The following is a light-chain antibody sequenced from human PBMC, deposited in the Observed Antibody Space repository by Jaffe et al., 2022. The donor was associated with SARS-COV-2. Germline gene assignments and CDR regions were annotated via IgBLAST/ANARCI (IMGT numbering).Light chain of an antibody. CDR2: GNS. CDR3: QSYDSSLSGDV. CDR1: RSNIGAGYD. Sequence: QSVLTQPPSVSGAPGQKVTISCTGSRSNIGAGYDVHWYQQLPGTAPKLLIYGNSNRPSGVPDRFSGSKSGTSASLAISGLQPEDEADYYCQSYDSSLSGDVFGTGSKVTVL. J-gene: IGLJ1*01. V-gene: IGLV1-40*01.